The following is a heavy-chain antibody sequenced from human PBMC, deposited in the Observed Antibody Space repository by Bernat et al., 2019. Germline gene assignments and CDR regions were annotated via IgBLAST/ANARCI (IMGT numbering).Heavy chain of an antibody. Sequence: EVQLVESGGGLIQPGGSLRLSCAASGITVSRNYMSWVRHAPGKGLEWVSHIYSVASTYYADSVKGRFTITRDNAKNPLYLQMDSLRAEDTAVYYCARDWTTQTYYYGMDVWGQGTTVTVSS. V-gene: IGHV3-53*01. CDR2: IYSVAST. CDR3: ARDWTTQTYYYGMDV. CDR1: GITVSRNY. J-gene: IGHJ6*02. D-gene: IGHD3/OR15-3a*01.